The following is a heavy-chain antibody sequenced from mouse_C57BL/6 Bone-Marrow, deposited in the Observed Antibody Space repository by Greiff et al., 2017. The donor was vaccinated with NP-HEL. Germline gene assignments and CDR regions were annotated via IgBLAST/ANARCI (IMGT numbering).Heavy chain of an antibody. CDR2: IRSGGSYT. V-gene: IGHV5-6*01. CDR3: ASPYDYDVAWFAY. CDR1: GFTFSSYG. Sequence: EVQGVESGGDLVKPGGSLKLSCAASGFTFSSYGMSWVRQTPDKRLAWVATIRSGGSYTYYPASVKGRFTISRDHAKNTLYLQMTSLRSEDTAMYYCASPYDYDVAWFAYWGQGTLVTVSA. D-gene: IGHD2-4*01. J-gene: IGHJ3*01.